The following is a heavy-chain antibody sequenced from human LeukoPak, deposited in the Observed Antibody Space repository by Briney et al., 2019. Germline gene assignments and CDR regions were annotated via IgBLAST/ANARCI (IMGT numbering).Heavy chain of an antibody. J-gene: IGHJ6*03. V-gene: IGHV1-69*05. Sequence: ASVKVSCKASGGTFSSYAISWVRQAPGQGLEWMGGIIPIFGTANYAQKFQGRVTITTDESTSTAYMELSSLRSADTAVYYCARDRSSSGWYYMDVWGKGTTVTVSS. CDR3: ARDRSSSGWYYMDV. D-gene: IGHD6-19*01. CDR2: IIPIFGTA. CDR1: GGTFSSYA.